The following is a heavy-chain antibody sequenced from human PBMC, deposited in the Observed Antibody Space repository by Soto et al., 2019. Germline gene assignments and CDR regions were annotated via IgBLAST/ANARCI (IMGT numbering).Heavy chain of an antibody. CDR3: VRGTTAWRGMDY. CDR1: GFTFSTYC. CDR2: TCRYGREL. V-gene: IGHV3-74*01. Sequence: GGSLRLSCAASGFTFSTYCMHWVRHTPGTGLVWVSRTCRYGRELYYADSVKGRFTIARDDAKNTLYLQMDSLRVEDTGIYYCVRGTTAWRGMDYWGQGALVTVSS. J-gene: IGHJ4*02. D-gene: IGHD1-1*01.